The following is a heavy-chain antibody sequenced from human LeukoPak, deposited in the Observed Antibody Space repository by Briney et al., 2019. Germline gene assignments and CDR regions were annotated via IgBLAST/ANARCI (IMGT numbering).Heavy chain of an antibody. CDR2: ISYDGSNI. CDR1: GVSFGNYA. J-gene: IGHJ4*02. V-gene: IGHV3-30*04. D-gene: IGHD6-19*01. Sequence: PGGSLRLSCAASGVSFGNYAVHWVRQAPGKGLEWVAVISYDGSNIHYADSVKGRFTISRDNSKITLYLQMNSLRADDTAVYYCARDWTAVAEYYFDYWGQGTLVTVSS. CDR3: ARDWTAVAEYYFDY.